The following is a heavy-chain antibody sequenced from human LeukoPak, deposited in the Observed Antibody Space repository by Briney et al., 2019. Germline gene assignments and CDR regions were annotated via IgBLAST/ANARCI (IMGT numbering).Heavy chain of an antibody. J-gene: IGHJ4*02. CDR1: GFTVSNNY. Sequence: GGSLRLSCAASGFTVSNNYMTWVRQAPGKGLGWVSIIYPGDSTFYADSVKGRFSISRHNSKNTLYLQMSSLRTEDTALYYCAKGAEYQLLYYFDSWGQGTLVTVSS. V-gene: IGHV3-53*04. CDR2: IYPGDST. D-gene: IGHD2-2*01. CDR3: AKGAEYQLLYYFDS.